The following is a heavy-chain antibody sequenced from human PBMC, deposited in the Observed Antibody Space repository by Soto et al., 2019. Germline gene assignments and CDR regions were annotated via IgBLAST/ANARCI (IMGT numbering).Heavy chain of an antibody. V-gene: IGHV1-24*01. D-gene: IGHD3-22*01. J-gene: IGHJ6*02. CDR3: AANPNYYDSSLLRF. Sequence: PSVKVSCKVSGYTLTELSMHWVRQAPGKGLEWMGGFDPEDGETIYAQKFQGRVTMTEDTSTDTAYMELSSLRSEDTAVYYCAANPNYYDSSLLRFGGQGTTVTVSS. CDR2: FDPEDGET. CDR1: GYTLTELS.